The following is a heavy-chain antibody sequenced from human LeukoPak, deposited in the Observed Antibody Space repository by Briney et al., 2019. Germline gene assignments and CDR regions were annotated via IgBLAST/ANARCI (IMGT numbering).Heavy chain of an antibody. V-gene: IGHV1-69*05. CDR3: ASLFTMVRGVFDY. J-gene: IGHJ4*02. CDR2: IIPIFGTA. CDR1: GGTFSSYA. Sequence: SVKVSCKASGGTFSSYAISWVRQAPGQGLEWMGRIIPIFGTANYAQKFQGRVTITTDESTSTAYMELSSLRSEDTAEYYCASLFTMVRGVFDYWGQGTLVTVSS. D-gene: IGHD3-10*01.